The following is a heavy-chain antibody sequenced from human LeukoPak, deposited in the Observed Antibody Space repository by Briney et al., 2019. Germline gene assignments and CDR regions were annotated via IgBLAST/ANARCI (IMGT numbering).Heavy chain of an antibody. CDR2: IYSGGTT. CDR3: ARVLWNGDYPRFDY. Sequence: AGGSLRLSCAASGFTVSSNYMNWVRQAPGQGLEWVSIIYSGGTTYYADSVKGRFTISRDDSKNTLYLQMNSLRAEDTAVYYCARVLWNGDYPRFDYWGQGTLVTVSS. J-gene: IGHJ4*02. CDR1: GFTVSSNY. V-gene: IGHV3-53*01. D-gene: IGHD4-17*01.